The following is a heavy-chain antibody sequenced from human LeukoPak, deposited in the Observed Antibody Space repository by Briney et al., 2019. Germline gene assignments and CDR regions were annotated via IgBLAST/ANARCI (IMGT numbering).Heavy chain of an antibody. CDR3: ARGLVLATDDAFDI. Sequence: SETLSLTCSVSGASIRSYFWSWIRQSPGKGLEWIGYVYDNDISNFNPSLESRVTILVDRSKSQFSLKLRSVTAADTAVYYWARGLVLATDDAFDIWGPGTMVTVSS. CDR2: VYDNDIS. CDR1: GASIRSYF. V-gene: IGHV4-59*01. J-gene: IGHJ3*02. D-gene: IGHD5-12*01.